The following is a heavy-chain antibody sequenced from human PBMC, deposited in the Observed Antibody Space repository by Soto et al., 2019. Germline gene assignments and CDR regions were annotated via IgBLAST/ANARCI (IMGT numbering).Heavy chain of an antibody. D-gene: IGHD6-6*01. CDR1: GFTFSSYA. CDR2: ISYDGSNK. J-gene: IGHJ6*02. Sequence: PGGSLRLSCAASGFTFSSYAMHWVRQAPGKGLEWVAVISYDGSNKYYADSVKGRFTISRDNSKNTLYLQMNSLRAEDTAVYYCARGYSSSSYYYYGMDVWGQGTTVTVSS. V-gene: IGHV3-30-3*01. CDR3: ARGYSSSSYYYYGMDV.